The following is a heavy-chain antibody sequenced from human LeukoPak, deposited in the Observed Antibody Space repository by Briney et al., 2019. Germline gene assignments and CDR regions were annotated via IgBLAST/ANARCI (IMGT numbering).Heavy chain of an antibody. CDR2: IWYDGSNK. CDR3: ARDSPPLFGESIVDY. D-gene: IGHD3-10*01. CDR1: GFTFSSYG. J-gene: IGHJ4*02. Sequence: PGGSPRLSCAASGFTFSSYGMHWVRQAPGKGLEWVAVIWYDGSNKYYADSVKGRFTISRDNSKNTLYLQMNSLRAEDTAVYYCARDSPPLFGESIVDYWGQGTLVTVSS. V-gene: IGHV3-33*01.